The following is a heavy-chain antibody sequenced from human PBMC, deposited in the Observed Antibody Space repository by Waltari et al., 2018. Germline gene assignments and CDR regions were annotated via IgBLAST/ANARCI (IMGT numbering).Heavy chain of an antibody. J-gene: IGHJ4*02. D-gene: IGHD6-13*01. Sequence: QVQLQQWGAGLLKPSETLSLTCAVYGGSFSGYYWSWIRQPPGKGLEWIGEINHSGSTNYNPSLKSRVTRSVDTSKNQFSLKLSSVTAADTAVYYCARGSRAAAGTIYFDYWGQGTLVTVSS. CDR1: GGSFSGYY. V-gene: IGHV4-34*01. CDR3: ARGSRAAAGTIYFDY. CDR2: INHSGST.